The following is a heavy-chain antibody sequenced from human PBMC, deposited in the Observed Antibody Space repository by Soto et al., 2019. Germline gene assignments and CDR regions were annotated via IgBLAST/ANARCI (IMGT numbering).Heavy chain of an antibody. D-gene: IGHD6-6*01. CDR2: TYYRSKWYN. Sequence: SQTLSLTCAISGDSVSSNSAAWNWIRQSPSRGLEWLGRTYYRSKWYNDYAVSVKSRITINPDTSKNQFSLQLNSVTPADTAVYYCAMTREEIAARPYYYYYMDVWGKGTTVTVSS. J-gene: IGHJ6*03. CDR1: GDSVSSNSAA. CDR3: AMTREEIAARPYYYYYMDV. V-gene: IGHV6-1*01.